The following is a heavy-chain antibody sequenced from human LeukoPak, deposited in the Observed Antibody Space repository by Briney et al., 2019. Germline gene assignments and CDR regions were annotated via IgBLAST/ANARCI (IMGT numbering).Heavy chain of an antibody. V-gene: IGHV3-11*01. D-gene: IGHD3-22*01. CDR2: ISSSGSTI. J-gene: IGHJ6*02. CDR3: ARDLPITMIVAQYSGGMDV. CDR1: GFTFSDYY. Sequence: GGSLRLSCAASGFTFSDYYMSWIRQAPGKGLEWVSYISSSGSTIYYADSVKGRFTISRDNAKNSLYLQMNSLRAEDTAVYYCARDLPITMIVAQYSGGMDVWGRGTTVTVSS.